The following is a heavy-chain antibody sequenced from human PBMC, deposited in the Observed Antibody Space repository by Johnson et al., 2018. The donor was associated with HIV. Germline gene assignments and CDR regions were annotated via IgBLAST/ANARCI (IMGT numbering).Heavy chain of an antibody. D-gene: IGHD2-8*01. V-gene: IGHV3-11*04. Sequence: VQLVESGGGLIRAGGSLRLSCEASGLTFSDYYMSWIRQGPGKGLEWVSYISNSGSTIYYTDSVKGRFSISRDNSKNTLYLQMNSLRAEDTAVYYCAKVLNEKSYIDLFHVWGQGTMVTVSS. CDR2: ISNSGSTI. J-gene: IGHJ3*01. CDR1: GLTFSDYY. CDR3: AKVLNEKSYIDLFHV.